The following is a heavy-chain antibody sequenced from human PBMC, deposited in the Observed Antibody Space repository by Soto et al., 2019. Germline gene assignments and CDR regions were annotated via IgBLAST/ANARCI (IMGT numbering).Heavy chain of an antibody. D-gene: IGHD4-17*01. J-gene: IGHJ4*02. Sequence: QVQLVESGGGVVQPGRSLRLSCAASGFTFSTYAMHWVRQAPGKGLEWVSVIWFDGTDKYYADSVKGQFTISRDNSKNTLYLQMNSLRAEDTAVYYCARDLTTVTTNTFDDWGQGTLVNVSS. V-gene: IGHV3-33*01. CDR3: ARDLTTVTTNTFDD. CDR2: IWFDGTDK. CDR1: GFTFSTYA.